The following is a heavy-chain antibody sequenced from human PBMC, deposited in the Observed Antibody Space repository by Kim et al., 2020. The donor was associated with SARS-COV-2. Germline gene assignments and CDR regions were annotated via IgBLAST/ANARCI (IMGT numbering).Heavy chain of an antibody. CDR3: ARGWMVVIAMTNRYYYYGMDV. J-gene: IGHJ6*02. V-gene: IGHV4-61*01. Sequence: SETLSLTCTVSGGSVSSGSYYWSWIRQPPGKGLEWIGYIYYSGSTNYNPSLKSRVTISVDTSKNQFSLKLSSVTAADTAVYYCARGWMVVIAMTNRYYYYGMDVWGQGTTVTVSS. D-gene: IGHD2-21*01. CDR1: GGSVSSGSYY. CDR2: IYYSGST.